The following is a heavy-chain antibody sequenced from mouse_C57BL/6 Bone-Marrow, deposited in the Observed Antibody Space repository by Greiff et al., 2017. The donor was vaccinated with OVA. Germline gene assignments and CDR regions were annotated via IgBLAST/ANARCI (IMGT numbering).Heavy chain of an antibody. D-gene: IGHD1-1*01. CDR2: ISDGGSYT. Sequence: EVMLVESGGGLVKPGGSLKLSCAASGFTFSSYAMSWVRQTPEKRLEWVATISDGGSYTYYPDNVKGRFTISRDNAKNNLYLQMSHLKSEDTAMYYCARDRSYYGSSYSDVWGTGTTVTVSS. CDR3: ARDRSYYGSSYSDV. V-gene: IGHV5-4*01. J-gene: IGHJ1*03. CDR1: GFTFSSYA.